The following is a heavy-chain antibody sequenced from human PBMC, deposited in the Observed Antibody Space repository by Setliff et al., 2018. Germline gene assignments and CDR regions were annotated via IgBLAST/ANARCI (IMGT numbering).Heavy chain of an antibody. CDR2: INYSGIT. CDR3: ARLPGYCNGGNCYGYYTFDI. CDR1: GASINSLSC. Sequence: SETLSLTCAVSGASINSLSCWSWVRKPPGKGPEWIGRINYSGITYYSPSLKSRVIVSVDTSKNQFALKLSSVTAADTAVYSCARLPGYCNGGNCYGYYTFDIWGQGTMVTVSS. V-gene: IGHV4-39*01. J-gene: IGHJ3*02. D-gene: IGHD2-15*01.